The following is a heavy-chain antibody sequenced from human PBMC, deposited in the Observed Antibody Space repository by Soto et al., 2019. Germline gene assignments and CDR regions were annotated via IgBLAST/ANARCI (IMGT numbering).Heavy chain of an antibody. CDR2: IYDVGST. CDR3: TTGDTIFLYGMDV. V-gene: IGHV3-66*01. D-gene: IGHD3-9*01. J-gene: IGHJ6*02. CDR1: GFTVSNNY. Sequence: GGSLRLSCAASGFTVSNNYMSWVRQAPGKGLEWVSVIYDVGSTYYAAPVKGRFTISRDDSKNTLYLQMNSLKTEDTAVYYCTTGDTIFLYGMDVWGQGTTVTVSS.